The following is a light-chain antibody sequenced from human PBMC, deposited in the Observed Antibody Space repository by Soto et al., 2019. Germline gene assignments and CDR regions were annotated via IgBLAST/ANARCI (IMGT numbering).Light chain of an antibody. CDR1: SSNIGAGYD. CDR2: GNS. V-gene: IGLV1-40*01. CDR3: QSYDSSLSGYVV. J-gene: IGLJ2*01. Sequence: QSVLTQPPSVSGAPVPRVTISCTGSSSNIGAGYDVHWYQQLPGTAPKLLIYGNSNRPSGVPDRFSGSKSGTSASLAITGLQAEDEADYYCQSYDSSLSGYVVFGGGTKLTVL.